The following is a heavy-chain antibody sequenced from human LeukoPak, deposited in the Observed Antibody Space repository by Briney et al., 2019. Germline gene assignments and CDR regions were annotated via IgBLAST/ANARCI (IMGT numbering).Heavy chain of an antibody. D-gene: IGHD3-10*01. Sequence: GGPLRLSCAASGFTFSSYGMHWVRQAPGKGLEWVAVISYDGSNKYYADSVKGRFTISRDNSKNTLYLQMNSLRAEDTAVYYCAKDRLPYYYGSGSPNYWGQGTLVTVSS. J-gene: IGHJ4*02. CDR1: GFTFSSYG. CDR2: ISYDGSNK. CDR3: AKDRLPYYYGSGSPNY. V-gene: IGHV3-30*18.